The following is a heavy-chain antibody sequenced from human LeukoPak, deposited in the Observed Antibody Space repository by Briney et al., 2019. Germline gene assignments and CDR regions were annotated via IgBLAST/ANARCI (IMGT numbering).Heavy chain of an antibody. J-gene: IGHJ4*02. D-gene: IGHD1-26*01. CDR2: ITADGSTT. Sequence: VGSLRLSCAASGFTFSSYWMYWVRQAPGKGLVWVSRITADGSTTTYADSVKGRFTISRDNAKNTLYLQMNSLRAEDTAVYYCVRVGGYYFDYWGQGTLVTVSS. CDR3: VRVGGYYFDY. V-gene: IGHV3-74*01. CDR1: GFTFSSYW.